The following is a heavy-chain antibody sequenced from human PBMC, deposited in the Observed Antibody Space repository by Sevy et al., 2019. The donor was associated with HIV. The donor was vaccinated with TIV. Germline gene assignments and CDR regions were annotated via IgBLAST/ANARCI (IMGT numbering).Heavy chain of an antibody. Sequence: SETLSLTCTVSGGSISSGSYYWSWIRQPAGKGLEWIGRIYTSGSTNYNPSLQSRVTISVDTSKNQFSLKLSSVTAADTAVYYCARASSSGWYNGWFDPWGQGTLVTVSS. J-gene: IGHJ5*02. CDR2: IYTSGST. V-gene: IGHV4-61*02. D-gene: IGHD6-19*01. CDR3: ARASSSGWYNGWFDP. CDR1: GGSISSGSYY.